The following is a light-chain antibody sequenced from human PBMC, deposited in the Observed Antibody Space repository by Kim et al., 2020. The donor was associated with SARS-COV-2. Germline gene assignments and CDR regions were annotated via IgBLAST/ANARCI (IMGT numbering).Light chain of an antibody. CDR2: EAS. J-gene: IGKJ4*01. Sequence: DAKMTQSPSTLSASVGDRVTITCRASQSIRGSLAWYQQKPGKAPNLLIYEASSLESGVSSKFSGNGSGTEFTLTINCLQPDDFATYYCQQYDRYPLTFGGGAKVDIK. CDR1: QSIRGS. V-gene: IGKV1-5*03. CDR3: QQYDRYPLT.